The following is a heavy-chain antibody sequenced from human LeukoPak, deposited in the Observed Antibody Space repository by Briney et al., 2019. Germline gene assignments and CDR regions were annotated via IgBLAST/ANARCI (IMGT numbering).Heavy chain of an antibody. D-gene: IGHD1-26*01. Sequence: SETLSLTCTVSSGSINSYYWGWVRQPPGKGLEWIGRIYTTGATQYNPSLKNRVTMSIDTSTNQFSLNLRSMTAADTAVYYCGRQGYTASYYFLDFWSQGTLVAVS. CDR3: GRQGYTASYYFLDF. V-gene: IGHV4-4*07. J-gene: IGHJ4*02. CDR2: IYTTGAT. CDR1: SGSINSYY.